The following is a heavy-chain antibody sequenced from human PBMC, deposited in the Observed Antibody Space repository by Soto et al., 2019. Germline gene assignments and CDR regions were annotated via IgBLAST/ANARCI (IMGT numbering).Heavy chain of an antibody. CDR1: GFTFDDYA. J-gene: IGHJ4*02. D-gene: IGHD3-10*01. V-gene: IGHV3-9*01. Sequence: EVQLVESGGGLVQPGRSLRLSCAASGFTFDDYAMHWVRQGPGKGLEWVSGISWNSGNRGYADSVKGRFTISRDNAKNSLYLQMNSLRAEDTALYYCAKGSASGIGPPDYWGQGTLGTVSS. CDR3: AKGSASGIGPPDY. CDR2: ISWNSGNR.